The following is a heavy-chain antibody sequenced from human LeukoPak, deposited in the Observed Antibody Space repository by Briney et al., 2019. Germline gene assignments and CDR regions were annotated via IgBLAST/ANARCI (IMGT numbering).Heavy chain of an antibody. Sequence: SETLSLTCTVSGGSISSSSYYWGWIRQPPGKGLEWIGSIYYSGSTYYNPSLKSRVTISVDTSKNQFSLKLSSVTAADTAVYYCARGVVGATTFFDYRGQGTLVTVSS. CDR2: IYYSGST. V-gene: IGHV4-39*07. CDR1: GGSISSSSYY. J-gene: IGHJ4*02. CDR3: ARGVVGATTFFDY. D-gene: IGHD1-26*01.